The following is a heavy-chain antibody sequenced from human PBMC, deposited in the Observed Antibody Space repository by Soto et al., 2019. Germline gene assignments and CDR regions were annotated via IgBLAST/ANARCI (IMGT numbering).Heavy chain of an antibody. J-gene: IGHJ5*02. V-gene: IGHV4-31*03. D-gene: IGHD2-2*01. CDR1: GDSISSGGYY. CDR2: IYYSGST. Sequence: TLSLTCTVSGDSISSGGYYWSWIRQHPGKGLEWIGYIYYSGSTYYNPSLKSRVTISVDTSKNQFSLKLSSVTAADTAVYYCASADGRYCSSTSCHNWFDPWGQGTLVTVSS. CDR3: ASADGRYCSSTSCHNWFDP.